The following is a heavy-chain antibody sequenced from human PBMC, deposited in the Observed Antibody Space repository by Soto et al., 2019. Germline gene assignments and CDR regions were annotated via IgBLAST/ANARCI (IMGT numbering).Heavy chain of an antibody. CDR2: ISYDGATR. CDR3: ANSPGAATSGSHY. D-gene: IGHD1-26*01. CDR1: GFTLSSFG. J-gene: IGHJ4*02. V-gene: IGHV3-30*18. Sequence: AQLLESGGGVVQPGRSLRLSCAASGFTLSSFGMYWVRQAPGRGLEWVAVISYDGATRYYGDSVKGRFTISRDNSKDTLYLQMDSLGPADTAVYYCANSPGAATSGSHYWGQGTLVTVSS.